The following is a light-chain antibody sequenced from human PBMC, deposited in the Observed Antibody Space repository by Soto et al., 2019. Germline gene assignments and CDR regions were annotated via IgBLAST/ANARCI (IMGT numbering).Light chain of an antibody. CDR1: PSVTNY. CDR2: GAS. Sequence: EIVLTQYPATLSLSPGERATLSCRASPSVTNYLAWYQQKPGQAPRLLIYGASSRATGIPDRFSGSGSGTDFTLTISRLEPEDFAVYYCQQYGSFSITFGQGTRLEIK. CDR3: QQYGSFSIT. V-gene: IGKV3-20*01. J-gene: IGKJ5*01.